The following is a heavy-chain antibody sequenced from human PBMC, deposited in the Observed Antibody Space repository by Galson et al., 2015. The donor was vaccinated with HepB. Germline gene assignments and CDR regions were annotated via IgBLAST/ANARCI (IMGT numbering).Heavy chain of an antibody. D-gene: IGHD6-13*01. V-gene: IGHV1-69*04. Sequence: SVKVSCKASGGTFSSYTISWVRQAPGQGLEWMGRIIPILGIANYAQKFQGRVTITADKSTSTAYMELSSLRSEDTAVYYCARDQHSSSWYSWFDPWGQGTLVTVSS. CDR1: GGTFSSYT. CDR2: IIPILGIA. J-gene: IGHJ5*02. CDR3: ARDQHSSSWYSWFDP.